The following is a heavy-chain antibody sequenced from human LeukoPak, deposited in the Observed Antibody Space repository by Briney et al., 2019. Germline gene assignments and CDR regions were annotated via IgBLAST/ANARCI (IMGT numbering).Heavy chain of an antibody. D-gene: IGHD6-6*01. Sequence: GGSLRLSCAASGFTFSSYAMSWVRQAPGKGPEWVSAISGSGGSTYYADSVKGRFTISRDNSKNTLYLQMNSLRDEDTAVYYCAKDPSSSYYYYYMDVWGKGTTVTVSS. CDR1: GFTFSSYA. V-gene: IGHV3-23*01. J-gene: IGHJ6*03. CDR3: AKDPSSSYYYYYMDV. CDR2: ISGSGGST.